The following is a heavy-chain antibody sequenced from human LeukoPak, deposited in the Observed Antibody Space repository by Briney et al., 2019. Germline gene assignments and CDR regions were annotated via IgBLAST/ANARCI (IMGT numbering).Heavy chain of an antibody. CDR1: GYTFTSYG. CDR3: ARDSASCSGGSCYSLYYYYGMDV. Sequence: ASVKVSCKASGYTFTSYGISWVRHAPGQGLEWMGCGSGYNGNTNYAQKLKGRVTMTSDTSTSTAYMVLRSLRSDATDVYYCARDSASCSGGSCYSLYYYYGMDVWGQGTTVTVSS. D-gene: IGHD2-15*01. V-gene: IGHV1-18*01. CDR2: GSGYNGNT. J-gene: IGHJ6*02.